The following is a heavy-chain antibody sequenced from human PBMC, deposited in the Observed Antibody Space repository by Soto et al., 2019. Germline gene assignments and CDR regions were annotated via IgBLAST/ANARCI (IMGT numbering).Heavy chain of an antibody. J-gene: IGHJ5*02. CDR1: GGTFRAFY. CDR3: ARGLGVTMVRGVYRWFDP. V-gene: IGHV4-34*01. Sequence: SESLCPTYAIYGGTFRAFYWSGIREPHGMGLLWTGEINHSGSTNYNPSLKSRVTISVDTSKNQFSLKLSSVTAADTAVYYCARGLGVTMVRGVYRWFDPWGQGTLVTVSS. D-gene: IGHD3-10*01. CDR2: INHSGST.